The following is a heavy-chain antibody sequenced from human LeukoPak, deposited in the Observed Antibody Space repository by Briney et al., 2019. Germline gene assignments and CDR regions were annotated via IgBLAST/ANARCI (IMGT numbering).Heavy chain of an antibody. CDR3: AKAQLITAAAGEYFQH. D-gene: IGHD6-13*01. Sequence: GRSLRLSCAASGFTFSSYGMHWVRQAPGKGLEWVAVISYGGSNKYYADSVKGRFTISRDNSKNTLYLQMNSLRAEDTAVYYCAKAQLITAAAGEYFQHWGQGTLVTVSS. V-gene: IGHV3-30*18. J-gene: IGHJ1*01. CDR2: ISYGGSNK. CDR1: GFTFSSYG.